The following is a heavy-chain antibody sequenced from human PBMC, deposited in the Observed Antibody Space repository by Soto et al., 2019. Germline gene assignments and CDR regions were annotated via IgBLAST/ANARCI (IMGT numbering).Heavy chain of an antibody. Sequence: SETLSLTCAVSGGSISSSNWWSWVRQPPGKGLEWIGEIYHSGSTNYNPSLKSRVTILVDRSKNQFPLKLSSVTAADTAVYYCARGPPCLYWGQGTLVTSPQ. CDR3: ARGPPCLY. CDR2: IYHSGST. CDR1: GGSISSSNW. J-gene: IGHJ4*02. V-gene: IGHV4-4*02.